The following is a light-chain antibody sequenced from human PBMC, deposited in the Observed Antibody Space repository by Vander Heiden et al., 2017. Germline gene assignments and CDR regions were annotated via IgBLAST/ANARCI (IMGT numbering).Light chain of an antibody. Sequence: SYKLTQPTSVSVSPGQPARITCSGDALPKQYAYWYQQKPGQAPVLVIYKDSERPSGIPERFSGSSSGTTVTLTISGVQAEDEADYYCQSADSSGTYVFGGGTKLTVL. CDR3: QSADSSGTYV. CDR2: KDS. CDR1: ALPKQY. J-gene: IGLJ3*02. V-gene: IGLV3-25*03.